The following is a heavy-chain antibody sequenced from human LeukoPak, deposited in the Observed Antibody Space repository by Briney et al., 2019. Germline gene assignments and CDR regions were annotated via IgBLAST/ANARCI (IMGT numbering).Heavy chain of an antibody. CDR1: GFTLSSYW. V-gene: IGHV3-74*01. Sequence: GSLRLSCAASGFTLSSYWMHWVRQAPGKGLVWVSRINTDGSSTSYADSVKGRFTISRDNSKNTLYLQMDSLRADDTAVYYCAKATWKTYYYDSSGYRQTDYHPGYFQHWGQGTLVTVSS. D-gene: IGHD3-22*01. CDR3: AKATWKTYYYDSSGYRQTDYHPGYFQH. J-gene: IGHJ1*01. CDR2: INTDGSST.